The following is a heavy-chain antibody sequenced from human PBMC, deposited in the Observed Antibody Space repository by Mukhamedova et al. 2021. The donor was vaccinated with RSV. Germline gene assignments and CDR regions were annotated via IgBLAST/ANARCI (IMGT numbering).Heavy chain of an antibody. CDR2: SKTDGGTT. Sequence: SKTDGGTTDYAAPVKGRFTISRDDSKNTLYLQMNSLKTEDTAVYYCTVDGTDFWSGRLSYYSMDVWGKGTTVTVPS. V-gene: IGHV3-15*01. J-gene: IGHJ6*03. D-gene: IGHD3-3*01. CDR3: TVDGTDFWSGRLSYYSMDV.